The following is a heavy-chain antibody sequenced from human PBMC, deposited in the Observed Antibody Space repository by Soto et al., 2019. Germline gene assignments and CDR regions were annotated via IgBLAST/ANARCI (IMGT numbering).Heavy chain of an antibody. Sequence: PSETLSLICTVSGGSISSYYWSWIRQPPGKGLEWIGYMYNTGSTIYNPSLKSRVTISVDTSKNQFSLKLNSVTAADTAVYYCARDLWGYCGADCYPLDVWGQGTTVTVSS. CDR3: ARDLWGYCGADCYPLDV. D-gene: IGHD2-21*02. V-gene: IGHV4-59*01. CDR1: GGSISSYY. J-gene: IGHJ6*02. CDR2: MYNTGST.